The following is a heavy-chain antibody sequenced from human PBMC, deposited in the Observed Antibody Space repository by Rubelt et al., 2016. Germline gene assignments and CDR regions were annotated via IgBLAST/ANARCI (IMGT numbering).Heavy chain of an antibody. V-gene: IGHV3-7*03. CDR3: ARDSGGLEDYFDY. CDR2: IKQDGSEK. D-gene: IGHD3-16*01. J-gene: IGHJ4*02. Sequence: GKGLEWLANIKQDGSEKYYVDSVKGRFTISRDNAKNSLYLQMNSLRAEDTAVYYCARDSGGLEDYFDYWGQGTLVPVSS.